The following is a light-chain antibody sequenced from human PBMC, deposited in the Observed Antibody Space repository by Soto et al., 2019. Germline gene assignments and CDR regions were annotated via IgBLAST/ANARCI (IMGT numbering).Light chain of an antibody. CDR3: QQYYSTPDT. CDR1: QSVLYSSNNKNY. CDR2: WAS. Sequence: DIVMTQSPDSLAVSLGERATINCKSSQSVLYSSNNKNYLAWYQQKPGQPPKLLIYWASTRESGVPDRFSASGAGTDFTLAISSLQAEDVAVYYCQQYYSTPDTFGQGNKLEIK. J-gene: IGKJ2*01. V-gene: IGKV4-1*01.